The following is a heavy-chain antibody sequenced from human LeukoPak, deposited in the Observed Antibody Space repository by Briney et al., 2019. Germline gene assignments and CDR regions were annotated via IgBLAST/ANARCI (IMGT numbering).Heavy chain of an antibody. V-gene: IGHV4-38-2*01. Sequence: SETLSLTCAVSGYSISSGYYWGWSRQPPGKGLEWIGSIYHSGSTYYNPSLKSRVTISVDTSKNQFSLKLSSVTAADTAVYYCARAHYYDSNGYYRASDYWGQGTLVTVSS. J-gene: IGHJ4*02. CDR1: GYSISSGYY. D-gene: IGHD3-22*01. CDR3: ARAHYYDSNGYYRASDY. CDR2: IYHSGST.